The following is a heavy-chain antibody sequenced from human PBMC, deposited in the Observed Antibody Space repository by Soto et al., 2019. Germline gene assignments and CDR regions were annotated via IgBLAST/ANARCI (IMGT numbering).Heavy chain of an antibody. CDR1: GFTFSSYG. J-gene: IGHJ4*02. Sequence: GGSLRLSCAASGFTFSSYGMHWVRQAPGKGLEWVAVISYDGGNKYYADSVKGRFTISTDNSKNTLYLQMNSLRAEDTAVYYCAKGEFRYQLLPRYDSSGLIDYWGQGTLVTVSS. CDR2: ISYDGGNK. D-gene: IGHD3-22*01. CDR3: AKGEFRYQLLPRYDSSGLIDY. V-gene: IGHV3-30*18.